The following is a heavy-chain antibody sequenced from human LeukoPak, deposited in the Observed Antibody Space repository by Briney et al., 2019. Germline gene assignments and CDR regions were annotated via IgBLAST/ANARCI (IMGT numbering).Heavy chain of an antibody. CDR2: ISTHNGNT. CDR1: GCTFSKRG. J-gene: IGHJ1*01. V-gene: IGHV1-18*01. CDR3: ARLYRHMTTRTHTNFQH. Sequence: ASVKDCLQQAGCTFSKRGVSALGETPGQGLEWMGWISTHNGNTNYAQNLQGRVTMTTDTSTSTAYMELRSLRSDDTAVYYCARLYRHMTTRTHTNFQHWGQGTLVTVSS. D-gene: IGHD4-11*01.